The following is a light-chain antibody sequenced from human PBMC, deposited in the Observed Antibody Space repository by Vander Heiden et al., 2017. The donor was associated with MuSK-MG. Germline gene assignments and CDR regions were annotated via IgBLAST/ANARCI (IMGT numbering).Light chain of an antibody. V-gene: IGLV2-11*01. J-gene: IGLJ1*01. CDR2: DVS. CDR1: SSDVGGYNY. Sequence: QSALTQPRSVSGSPGQSVTISCTGTSSDVGGYNYVSWYQQHPGKAHKLMIYDVSKRPSGVPDRFSGSKSGNTASLTISGLQAEDEADYYCCSYAGSDTYVFGTGTKVTVL. CDR3: CSYAGSDTYV.